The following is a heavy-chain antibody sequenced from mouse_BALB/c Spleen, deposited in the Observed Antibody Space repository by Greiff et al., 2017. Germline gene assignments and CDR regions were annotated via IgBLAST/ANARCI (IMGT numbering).Heavy chain of an antibody. CDR3: TRGQIGY. CDR2: ISSGGSYT. J-gene: IGHJ2*01. V-gene: IGHV5-6-4*01. Sequence: DVKLVESGGGLVKPGGSLKLSCAASGFTFSSYTMSWVRQTPEKRLEWVATISSGGSYTYYPDSVKGRFTISRDNAKNTLYLQMSSLKSEDTAMYYCTRGQIGYWGQGTTLTVSS. CDR1: GFTFSSYT. D-gene: IGHD3-1*01.